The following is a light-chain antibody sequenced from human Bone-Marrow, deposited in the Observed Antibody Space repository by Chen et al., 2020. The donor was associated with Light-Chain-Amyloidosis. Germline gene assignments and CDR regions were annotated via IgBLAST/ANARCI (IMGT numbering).Light chain of an antibody. Sequence: QSALTQPASVSGSPGQSTTISCTGTSSDVGGDNHVSWYQQHPDKAPKLMIYEVTNRPSWVPDRVSGSKSDNTASLTISGLQTEDEADYFCGSYTITNTLVFGSGTRVTVL. CDR2: EVT. CDR1: SSDVGGDNH. CDR3: GSYTITNTLV. J-gene: IGLJ1*01. V-gene: IGLV2-14*01.